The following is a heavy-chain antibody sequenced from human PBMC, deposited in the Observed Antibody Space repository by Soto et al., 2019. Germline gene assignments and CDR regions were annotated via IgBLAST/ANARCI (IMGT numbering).Heavy chain of an antibody. Sequence: EVQLLESGGILVHPGGSLRLSCAASGFTFSSYAMTWVRQAPGKGLEWVSAISGRGDSTYYADSVKGRFTISRDQSKNTLYLQMHSLRAEDTAVYFCAKERDXGADRYYFDDWGQGTLVTVSS. V-gene: IGHV3-23*01. CDR3: AKERDXGADRYYFDD. J-gene: IGHJ4*02. CDR1: GFTFSSYA. CDR2: ISGRGDST.